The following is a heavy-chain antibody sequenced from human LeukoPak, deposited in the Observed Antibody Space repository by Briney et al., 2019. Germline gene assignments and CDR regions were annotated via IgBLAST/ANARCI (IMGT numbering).Heavy chain of an antibody. CDR3: ARDRPTGRSRGVVVQ. CDR1: GFTFDTYA. D-gene: IGHD2-15*01. CDR2: ISSGGTYI. Sequence: GGSLRLSCAASGFTFDTYAMTWVRQAPGKGLEWVSSISSGGTYIYYAESLGGRSTISRDNTKNFLYLQLSTLRVEDTAVYYCARDRPTGRSRGVVVQWGQGTLVTVSS. J-gene: IGHJ4*02. V-gene: IGHV3-21*01.